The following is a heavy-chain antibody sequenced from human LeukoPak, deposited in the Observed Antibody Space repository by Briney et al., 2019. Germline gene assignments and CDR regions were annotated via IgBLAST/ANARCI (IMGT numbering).Heavy chain of an antibody. D-gene: IGHD5-18*01. CDR1: GYTFTSYD. Sequence: ASVKVSCKASGYTFTSYDINWVRQATGQGLGWMGWMNPNSGNTGYAQKFQGRVTITRNTSISTAYMELSSLRSEDTAVYYCARNRRGYSYGSFDYWGQGTLVTVSS. CDR3: ARNRRGYSYGSFDY. V-gene: IGHV1-8*03. J-gene: IGHJ4*02. CDR2: MNPNSGNT.